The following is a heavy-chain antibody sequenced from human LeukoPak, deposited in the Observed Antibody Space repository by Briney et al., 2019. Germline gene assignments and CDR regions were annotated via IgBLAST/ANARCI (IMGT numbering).Heavy chain of an antibody. CDR2: ISDDGTKK. D-gene: IGHD4-17*01. J-gene: IGHJ4*02. V-gene: IGHV3-30*07. CDR1: GFMFSDYA. CDR3: ARDDYGDYHY. Sequence: GGSLRLSCAASGFMFSDYAMHWVRQAPGKGLEWVAIISDDGTKKYYADSKKGRFTISRDNSKNTLYLQMNSLRAEDTAVYYCARDDYGDYHYWGQGTLVTVSS.